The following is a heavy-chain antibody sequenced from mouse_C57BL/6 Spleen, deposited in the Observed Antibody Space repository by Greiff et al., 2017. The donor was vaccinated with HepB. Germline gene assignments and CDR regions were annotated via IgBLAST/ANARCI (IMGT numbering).Heavy chain of an antibody. D-gene: IGHD4-1*01. CDR3: AKLGDWDVKAWFAY. CDR2: IWGDGST. CDR1: GFSLTSYG. V-gene: IGHV2-3*01. Sequence: VQGVESGPGLVAPSQSLSITCTVSGFSLTSYGVSWVRQPPGKGLEWLGVIWGDGSTNYHSALISRLSISKDNSKSQVFLKLNSLQTDDTATYYCAKLGDWDVKAWFAYWGQGTLVTVSA. J-gene: IGHJ3*01.